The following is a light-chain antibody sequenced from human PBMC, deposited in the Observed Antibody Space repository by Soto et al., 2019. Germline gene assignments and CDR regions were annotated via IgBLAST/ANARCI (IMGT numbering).Light chain of an antibody. Sequence: HSALTQPASVSGSPGQSITISCTGTSSDVGGYNYVSWYQQHPGKAPKLMIYDVSNRPPGVSNRFSGSKSGNTASLTISGLQAEDEADYYCSSYTSSSTPVVFGGGTKLTVL. CDR1: SSDVGGYNY. CDR3: SSYTSSSTPVV. J-gene: IGLJ2*01. CDR2: DVS. V-gene: IGLV2-14*01.